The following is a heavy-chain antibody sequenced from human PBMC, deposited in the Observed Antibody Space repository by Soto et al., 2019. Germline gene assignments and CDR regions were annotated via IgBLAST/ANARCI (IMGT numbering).Heavy chain of an antibody. CDR2: IYSGGST. Sequence: EVQLVETGGGLIQPGGSLRLSCAASGFTVSSNYMSWVRQAPGKGLEWVSVIYSGGSTYYADSVKGRFTISRDNSKNTLYLQMNSLRAEDTAVYYCARWANDFWSGYFGYWGQGTLVTVSS. J-gene: IGHJ4*02. CDR3: ARWANDFWSGYFGY. CDR1: GFTVSSNY. D-gene: IGHD3-3*01. V-gene: IGHV3-53*02.